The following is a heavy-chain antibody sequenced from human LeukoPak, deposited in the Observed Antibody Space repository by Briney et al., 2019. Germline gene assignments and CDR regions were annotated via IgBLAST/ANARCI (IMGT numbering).Heavy chain of an antibody. J-gene: IGHJ4*02. V-gene: IGHV3-23*01. Sequence: PGGSLRLSCAPSGFTFSSGPMTWVRQAPGKGLEWVSVIGRIGDNIHYADSVKGRFTISRYNSKNTLYLQMNSLRAEDTAIYYCAKHPDSSEPFDYWGQGTLVAVSS. CDR3: AKHPDSSEPFDY. CDR2: IGRIGDNI. CDR1: GFTFSSGP. D-gene: IGHD1-14*01.